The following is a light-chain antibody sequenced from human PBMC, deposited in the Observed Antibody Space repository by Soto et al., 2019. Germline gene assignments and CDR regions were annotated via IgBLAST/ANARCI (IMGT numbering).Light chain of an antibody. CDR3: MQALQTPYT. CDR1: QSLLHSNGYNY. Sequence: DIVMTQSPLSLPVTPGEPASISCRSSQSLLHSNGYNYLDWYLQKPWQSPQLLIYLGSNRDSGVPDRFSGSGSGTDFTLNISRVEAEDVGVYYCMQALQTPYTFGQGTKLEIK. V-gene: IGKV2-28*01. J-gene: IGKJ2*01. CDR2: LGS.